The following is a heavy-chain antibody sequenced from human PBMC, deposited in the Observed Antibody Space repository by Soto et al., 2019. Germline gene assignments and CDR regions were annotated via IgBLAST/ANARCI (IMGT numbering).Heavy chain of an antibody. D-gene: IGHD4-17*01. CDR1: GYSFTSYW. CDR2: IYPGDSDT. CDR3: AKTTVTTGRHRWFDP. Sequence: GESLKISCKGSGYSFTSYWIDWVRQMPGKGLEWMGIIYPGDSDTRYSPSFQGQVTISADKSISTAYLQWSSLKASDTAMYYCAKTTVTTGRHRWFDPWGQGTLVTVSS. V-gene: IGHV5-51*01. J-gene: IGHJ5*02.